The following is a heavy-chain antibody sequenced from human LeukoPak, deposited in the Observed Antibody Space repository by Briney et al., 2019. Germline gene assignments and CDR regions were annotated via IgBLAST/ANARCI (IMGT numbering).Heavy chain of an antibody. CDR1: GGSISSSSYY. CDR2: SYYSGST. J-gene: IGHJ6*03. V-gene: IGHV4-39*07. D-gene: IGHD3-10*01. Sequence: SETLSLTCTVSGGSISSSSYYWGWIRQPPGKGLEWIGSSYYSGSTYYNPFLKSLVTISVDTSKNQFSLKLSSVTAADTAVYYCASCLGSGSYYPYYYYYYMDVWGKGTTVTVSS. CDR3: ASCLGSGSYYPYYYYYYMDV.